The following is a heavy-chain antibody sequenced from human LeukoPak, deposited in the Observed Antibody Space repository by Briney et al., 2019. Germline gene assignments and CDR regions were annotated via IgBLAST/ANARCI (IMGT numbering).Heavy chain of an antibody. CDR1: GGSISSSSYY. V-gene: IGHV4-39*01. Sequence: SETLSLTCTVSGGSISSSSYYWGWIRQPPGKGLEWIGSIYYSGSTYYNPSLKSRVTISVDTSKNQFSLKLSSVTAADTAAYYCARLVPAAGYWGQGTLVTVSS. CDR2: IYYSGST. J-gene: IGHJ4*02. D-gene: IGHD6-25*01. CDR3: ARLVPAAGY.